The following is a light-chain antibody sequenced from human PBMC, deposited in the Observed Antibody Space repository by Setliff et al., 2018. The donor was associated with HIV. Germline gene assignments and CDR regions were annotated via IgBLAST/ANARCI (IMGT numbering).Light chain of an antibody. CDR2: GNS. CDR3: QSYDSSLSGYV. CDR1: SSNIGAGYD. V-gene: IGLV1-40*01. J-gene: IGLJ1*01. Sequence: QSVLTQPPSVSGAPGQRVTISCTGSSSNIGAGYDVHWYQQLPGTAPILLIYGNSNRPSGVPDQFSGSKSGTSASLAITGLQAEDEADYYCQSYDSSLSGYVFGTGTKVTVL.